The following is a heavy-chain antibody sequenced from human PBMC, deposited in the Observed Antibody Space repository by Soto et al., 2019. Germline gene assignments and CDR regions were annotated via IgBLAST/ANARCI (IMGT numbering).Heavy chain of an antibody. J-gene: IGHJ4*01. V-gene: IGHV1-2*02. D-gene: IGHD2-15*01. CDR3: ATEANSGEVVIHTHFDS. CDR2: INPNSGGS. Sequence: SVKGSCRASGHTFTGYHMHWVRPAIGQGLTRMRCINPNSGGSNYAQKLQGRPTMTRDTSISTAHLELSTLRSDDTAVYYCATEANSGEVVIHTHFDSWG. CDR1: GHTFTGYH.